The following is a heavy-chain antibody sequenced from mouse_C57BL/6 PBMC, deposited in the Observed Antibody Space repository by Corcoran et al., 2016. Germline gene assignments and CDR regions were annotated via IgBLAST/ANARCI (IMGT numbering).Heavy chain of an antibody. CDR1: GYTFTSYG. D-gene: IGHD6-1*01. V-gene: IGHV1-81*01. CDR3: ARRLPQVMDF. CDR2: IYPTSGNI. Sequence: QVQLQQSGAELARPGASVKLSCKASGYTFTSYGIGWVKQRTGRGLEWIGEIYPTSGNIYYNEKFKGKATLTADKSSSTAYMELRRLTSEDSAAYFCARRLPQVMDFWGQGTSVTVSS. J-gene: IGHJ4*01.